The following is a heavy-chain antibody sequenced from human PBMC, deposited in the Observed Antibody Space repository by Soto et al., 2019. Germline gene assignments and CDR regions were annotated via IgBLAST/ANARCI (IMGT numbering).Heavy chain of an antibody. D-gene: IGHD2-8*01. Sequence: ASVKVSCKASGYTFTRYGISWVRQAPGQGLEWMGWISGYNSDTKYAQKFQGRVTMTVDTSSTTAYMELRSLTSDDSAVYYCAKNGQPPYYYYGMDVWGQGTTVTV. CDR2: ISGYNSDT. J-gene: IGHJ6*02. CDR1: GYTFTRYG. CDR3: AKNGQPPYYYYGMDV. V-gene: IGHV1-18*01.